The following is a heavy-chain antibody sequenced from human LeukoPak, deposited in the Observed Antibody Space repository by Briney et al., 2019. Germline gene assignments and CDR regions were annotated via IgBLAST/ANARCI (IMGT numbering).Heavy chain of an antibody. CDR1: GFTFSSYS. CDR2: ISTSSSTI. Sequence: GGSLRLSCAASGFTFSSYSMNWVRQAPGKGLEWVSYISTSSSTIYYADSVKGRFTISRNNPKNSLYLQMNSLRAEDTAVYYCARNRGDPSYFDYWGQGTLVTVSS. V-gene: IGHV3-48*04. D-gene: IGHD4-17*01. J-gene: IGHJ4*02. CDR3: ARNRGDPSYFDY.